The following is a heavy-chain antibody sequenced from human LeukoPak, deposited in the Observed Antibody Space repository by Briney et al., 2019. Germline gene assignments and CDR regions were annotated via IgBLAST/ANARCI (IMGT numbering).Heavy chain of an antibody. V-gene: IGHV1-24*01. CDR3: ATALIAVAGTVHNDY. Sequence: ASVKVSCKVSGYTLTELSMHWVRQAPGKGLEWMGGFDPEDGETINAQKFQGRVTMTEDTSTDTAYMELSSLRSEDTAVYYCATALIAVAGTVHNDYWGQGTLVTVSS. D-gene: IGHD6-19*01. CDR2: FDPEDGET. CDR1: GYTLTELS. J-gene: IGHJ4*02.